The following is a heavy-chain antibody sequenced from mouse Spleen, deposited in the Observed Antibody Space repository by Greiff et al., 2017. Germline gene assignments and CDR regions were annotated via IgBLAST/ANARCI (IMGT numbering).Heavy chain of an antibody. CDR2: ISDGGSYT. Sequence: DVKLVESGGGLVKPGGSLKLSCAASGFTFSSYAMSWVRQTPEKRLEWVATISDGGSYTYYPDNVKGRFTISRDNAKNNLYLQMSHLKSEDTAMYYCARDSPYYYGSSPYAMDYWGQGTSVTVSS. D-gene: IGHD1-1*01. J-gene: IGHJ4*01. CDR3: ARDSPYYYGSSPYAMDY. V-gene: IGHV5-4*01. CDR1: GFTFSSYA.